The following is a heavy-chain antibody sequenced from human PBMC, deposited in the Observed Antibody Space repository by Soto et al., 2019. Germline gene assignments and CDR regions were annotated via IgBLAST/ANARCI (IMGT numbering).Heavy chain of an antibody. V-gene: IGHV4-59*08. CDR2: IYYSGST. Sequence: PSETLSLTCTVSGGSISSYYWSWIRQPPGKGLEWIGYIYYSGSTNYNPSLKSRVTISVDTSKNQFSLKLSSVTAADTAVYYCARLRYRYSGSYYWFDPWGQGTLVTVSS. J-gene: IGHJ5*02. D-gene: IGHD1-26*01. CDR3: ARLRYRYSGSYYWFDP. CDR1: GGSISSYY.